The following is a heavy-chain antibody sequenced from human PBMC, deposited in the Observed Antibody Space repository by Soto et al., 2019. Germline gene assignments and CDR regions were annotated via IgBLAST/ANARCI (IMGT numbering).Heavy chain of an antibody. CDR3: AKGRSYYYSYGVDF. CDR2: ILYDGSNK. V-gene: IGHV3-33*06. J-gene: IGHJ6*02. CDR1: GFTFSNYG. Sequence: LRLSCAASGFTFSNYGMHWARQAPGKGLEWVAAILYDGSNKYYADSVKGRFTISRDNSESTLYLQMNSLRAEDTALYYCAKGRSYYYSYGVDFWGQGTTVTVSS.